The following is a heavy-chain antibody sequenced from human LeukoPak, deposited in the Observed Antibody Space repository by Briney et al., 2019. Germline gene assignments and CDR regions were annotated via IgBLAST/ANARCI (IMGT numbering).Heavy chain of an antibody. CDR3: ARVLEFPGYYYFYMDV. CDR2: IRSKAYGGAT. V-gene: IGHV3-49*04. Sequence: PGGSLRLSCTASGLTFGDYGMAWVRQAPGKGLEWGGFIRSKAYGGATENAASVKGRFRISRDDSKNIAYLQMNSLKTEDTAMYYCARVLEFPGYYYFYMDVWGNGTTVTVSS. D-gene: IGHD1-1*01. CDR1: GLTFGDYG. J-gene: IGHJ6*03.